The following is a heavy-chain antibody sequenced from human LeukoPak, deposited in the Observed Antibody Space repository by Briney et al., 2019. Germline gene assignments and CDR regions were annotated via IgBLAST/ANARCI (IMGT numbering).Heavy chain of an antibody. J-gene: IGHJ4*02. CDR3: VRGAPWAVTANDY. CDR2: ISSDGISR. V-gene: IGHV3-74*01. Sequence: GGSLRLSCAASGFALSCCWMYGVRQAPGKGLVWVSRISSDGISRDYADSVKGRFTISRDNAKNTLYLQMNGLRVEDTAVYYCVRGAPWAVTANDYWGQGTLVTVSS. D-gene: IGHD2-21*02. CDR1: GFALSCCW.